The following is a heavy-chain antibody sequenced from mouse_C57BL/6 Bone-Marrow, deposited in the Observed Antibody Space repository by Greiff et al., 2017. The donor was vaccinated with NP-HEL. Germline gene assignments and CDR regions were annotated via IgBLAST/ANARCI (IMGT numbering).Heavy chain of an antibody. CDR2: IDPSDSYT. V-gene: IGHV1-59*01. CDR3: ARPLGY. J-gene: IGHJ2*01. CDR1: GYTFTSYW. Sequence: QVQLKQPGAELVRPGTSVKLSCKASGYTFTSYWMHWVKQRPGQGLEWIGVIDPSDSYTNYNQKFKGKATLTVDTSSSTAYMQLSSLTSEDSAVYYCARPLGYWGQGTTLTVSS.